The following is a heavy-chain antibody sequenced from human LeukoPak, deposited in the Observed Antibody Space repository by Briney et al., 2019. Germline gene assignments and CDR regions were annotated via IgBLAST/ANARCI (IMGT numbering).Heavy chain of an antibody. J-gene: IGHJ5*02. V-gene: IGHV4-59*01. D-gene: IGHD4-17*01. Sequence: SETLPLTCTVSGDPISSNYGSWIRQPPGKGLEWLGYIYDSGSTKYNPSLKSRVTISGDTSKNLFSLKLPSVTAADTAVYYCATCRDEFGDYGFTSWGQGTLVTVSS. CDR2: IYDSGST. CDR3: ATCRDEFGDYGFTS. CDR1: GDPISSNY.